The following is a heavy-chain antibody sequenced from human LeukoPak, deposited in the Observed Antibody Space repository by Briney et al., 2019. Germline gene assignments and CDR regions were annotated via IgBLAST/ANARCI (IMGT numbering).Heavy chain of an antibody. D-gene: IGHD6-13*01. Sequence: ASLKVSCKASGYTFTGYYMHWVRQAPGQGLEGMGWINPNSGGTNYAQKFQGRVTMTRDTSISTAYMELSRLRSDDTAVYYCARFKGSSAAGTLWFDPWGQGTLVTVSS. CDR3: ARFKGSSAAGTLWFDP. CDR1: GYTFTGYY. V-gene: IGHV1-2*02. J-gene: IGHJ5*02. CDR2: INPNSGGT.